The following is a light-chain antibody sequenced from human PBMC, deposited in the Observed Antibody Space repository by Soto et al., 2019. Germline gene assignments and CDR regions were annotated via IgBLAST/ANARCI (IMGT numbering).Light chain of an antibody. CDR1: QSISSW. J-gene: IGKJ1*01. CDR2: KAS. Sequence: DIQMTQSPSTLSASVGDRVTITCRASQSISSWLAWYQQKPGKAPKLLIYKASSLESGVPSRFSGSGSGTEFTLTNSSLQPDDFASYYCQQYNSYPWTFGQGTKEEIK. V-gene: IGKV1-5*03. CDR3: QQYNSYPWT.